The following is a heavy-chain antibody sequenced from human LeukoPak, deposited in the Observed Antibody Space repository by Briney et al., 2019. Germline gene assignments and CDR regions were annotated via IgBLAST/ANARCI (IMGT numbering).Heavy chain of an antibody. CDR1: GFTFSSYE. CDR2: ISSSGSTI. CDR3: ARDGPRATVHDY. D-gene: IGHD4-17*01. V-gene: IGHV3-48*03. Sequence: QTGGSLRLSCAASGFTFSSYEMNWVRQAPGKGLEWVSYISSSGSTIYYADSVKGRFTISRDNAKNSLYLQMNSLRAEDTAVYYCARDGPRATVHDYWGQGTLVTVSS. J-gene: IGHJ4*02.